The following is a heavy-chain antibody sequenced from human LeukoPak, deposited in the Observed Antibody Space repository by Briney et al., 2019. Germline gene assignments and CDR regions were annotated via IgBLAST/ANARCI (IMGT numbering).Heavy chain of an antibody. J-gene: IGHJ4*02. D-gene: IGHD6-19*01. CDR2: INSDGSTT. CDR3: ARLDASGLDY. V-gene: IGHV3-74*01. CDR1: GYTFSSYW. Sequence: PGGSLRVSCAASGYTFSSYWMHWVRQAPGKGLVWVSRINSDGSTTSYADSVKGRFTISRDNAKNSLYLQMNSLRADDTAVYYCARLDASGLDYWGQGTLVTVSS.